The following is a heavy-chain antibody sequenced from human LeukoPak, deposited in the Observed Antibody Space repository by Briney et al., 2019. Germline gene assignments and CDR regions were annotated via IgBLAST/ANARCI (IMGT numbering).Heavy chain of an antibody. D-gene: IGHD3-22*01. V-gene: IGHV4-61*02. J-gene: IGHJ3*02. CDR3: ARDYYDSSGYFDAFDI. CDR2: IYTSGST. CDR1: GGSISRGSYY. Sequence: SQTLSLTCTVSGGSISRGSYYWSWIRQPAGKGLEWIGRIYTSGSTNYNPSLKSRVTISVDTSKNQFSLKLSSVTAADTAVYYCARDYYDSSGYFDAFDIWGQGTMVTVSS.